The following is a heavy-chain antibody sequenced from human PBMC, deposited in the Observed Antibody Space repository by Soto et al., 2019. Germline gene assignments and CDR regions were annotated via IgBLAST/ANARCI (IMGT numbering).Heavy chain of an antibody. V-gene: IGHV4-59*08. CDR1: GGSISSYY. CDR3: ASSVEMATILGEYYYYYGMDV. D-gene: IGHD3-16*01. CDR2: IYYSGST. Sequence: SETLSLTCTVSGGSISSYYWSWIRQPPGRGLEWIGYIYYSGSTSYNPSLKSRVTISVDTSKNQFSLKLSSVTAADTAVYYCASSVEMATILGEYYYYYGMDVWGQGATVTVSS. J-gene: IGHJ6*02.